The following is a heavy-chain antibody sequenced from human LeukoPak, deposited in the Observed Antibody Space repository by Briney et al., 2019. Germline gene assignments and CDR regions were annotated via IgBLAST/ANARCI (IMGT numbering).Heavy chain of an antibody. CDR2: IRSEAYGGTT. CDR3: TRGYGSHAY. D-gene: IGHD2-15*01. J-gene: IGHJ4*02. V-gene: IGHV3-49*04. CDR1: GFTFGAYT. Sequence: GGSLRLSCTAAGFTFGAYTLIWVRQAPGKGLEWVSFIRSEAYGGTTQYAASVKGRFTVSRDDSKNIAYLQMNSLTMEDTAVYYCTRGYGSHAYWGQGTLVTVSS.